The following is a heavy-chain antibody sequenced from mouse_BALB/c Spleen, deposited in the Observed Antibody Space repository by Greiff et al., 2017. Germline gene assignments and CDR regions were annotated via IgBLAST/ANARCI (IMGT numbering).Heavy chain of an antibody. D-gene: IGHD1-1*01. Sequence: EVHLVESGGGLVQPGGSRKLSCAASGFTFSSFCMHWVRQAPEKGLEWVAYISSGSSTIYYADTVTGRFTISSDNPKNTLFLRVTSLRSEDTAVYYCAREGYEGSRGYFDYWGQGTTLTVSA. V-gene: IGHV5-17*02. CDR3: AREGYEGSRGYFDY. CDR2: ISSGSSTI. J-gene: IGHJ2*01. CDR1: GFTFSSFC.